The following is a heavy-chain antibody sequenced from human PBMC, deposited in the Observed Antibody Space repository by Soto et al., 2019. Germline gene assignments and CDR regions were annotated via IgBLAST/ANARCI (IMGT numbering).Heavy chain of an antibody. CDR1: GFTFDDYA. CDR3: ASDAYSSSHNPHFFDS. J-gene: IGHJ4*02. CDR2: ISWSSGSI. Sequence: EVQLVESGGGLVQPGRSLRLSCAASGFTFDDYAMHWVRQAPGKGLEWVSGISWSSGSIGYADSVKGRFTISRDNAKNSLYLQMNSLRVEDTALCYCASDAYSSSHNPHFFDSWGQGTLVTVSS. D-gene: IGHD6-6*01. V-gene: IGHV3-9*01.